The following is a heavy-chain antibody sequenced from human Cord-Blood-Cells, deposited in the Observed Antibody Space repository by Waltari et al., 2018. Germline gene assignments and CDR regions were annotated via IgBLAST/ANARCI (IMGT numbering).Heavy chain of an antibody. D-gene: IGHD6-13*01. Sequence: EVQLVESGGGLVQPGGSLRLSCAASGFTFSSYWMSWVRQAPGKGLGWVANIKQDGSGKDYVDSVKGRFTISRDNAKNSLYLQMNSLRAEDTAVYYCARGRRAAAGRRYYYYYMDVWGKGTTVTVSS. CDR1: GFTFSSYW. J-gene: IGHJ6*03. CDR2: IKQDGSGK. V-gene: IGHV3-7*01. CDR3: ARGRRAAAGRRYYYYYMDV.